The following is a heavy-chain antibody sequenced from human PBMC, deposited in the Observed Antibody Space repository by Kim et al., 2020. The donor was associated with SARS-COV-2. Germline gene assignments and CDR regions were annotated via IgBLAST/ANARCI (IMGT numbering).Heavy chain of an antibody. J-gene: IGHJ5*02. Sequence: SETLSLTCAVSGGSISSGGYSWSWIRQPPGKGLEWIGYIYHSGSTYYNPSLKSRVTISVDRSKNQFSLKLSSVTAADTAVYYCASSIAAAGTWANWFDPWGQGTLVTVSS. CDR1: GGSISSGGYS. CDR3: ASSIAAAGTWANWFDP. D-gene: IGHD6-13*01. CDR2: IYHSGST. V-gene: IGHV4-30-2*01.